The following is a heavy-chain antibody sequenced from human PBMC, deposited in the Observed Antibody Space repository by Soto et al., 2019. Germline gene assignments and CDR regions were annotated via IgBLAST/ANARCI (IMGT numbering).Heavy chain of an antibody. J-gene: IGHJ4*02. D-gene: IGHD1-26*01. CDR3: VGGAGWELDY. CDR1: GFTFSTYW. V-gene: IGHV3-7*03. Sequence: EAQLVESGGGLVQPGGSLRLSCAASGFTFSTYWMNWVRQAPGMGLEWLAIIRQDGTETHYVDSVKGRFTISRDNTKNSLFLKMNNRGADDTAVYYCVGGAGWELDYCGQGTLVTVSS. CDR2: IRQDGTET.